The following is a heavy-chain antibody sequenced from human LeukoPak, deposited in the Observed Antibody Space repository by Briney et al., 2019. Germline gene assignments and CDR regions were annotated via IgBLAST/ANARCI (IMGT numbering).Heavy chain of an antibody. D-gene: IGHD6-13*01. CDR1: GFTFSSYS. V-gene: IGHV3-30*18. CDR2: ISYDGSNK. Sequence: GGSLRLSCAASGFTFSSYSMNWVRQAPGKGLEWVAVISYDGSNKYYADSVKGRFTISRDNSKNTLYLQMNSLRAEDTAVYYCAKNYIAAAAPPFFDYWGQGTLVTVSS. CDR3: AKNYIAAAAPPFFDY. J-gene: IGHJ4*02.